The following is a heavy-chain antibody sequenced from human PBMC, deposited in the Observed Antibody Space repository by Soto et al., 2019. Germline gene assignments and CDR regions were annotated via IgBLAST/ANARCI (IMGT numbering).Heavy chain of an antibody. J-gene: IGHJ6*02. D-gene: IGHD6-25*01. CDR2: ISDDGSNK. CDR3: AKEGGFRTESPLYYYVIDV. V-gene: IGHV3-30*18. CDR1: GFTLSKYG. Sequence: QVQLVESGGGVVQPGRSLRLSCAASGFTLSKYGMHWVRQAPGKGLEWVAVISDDGSNKYYADYVKGRLTISRDNYKNTLYLQMTSLRLEDTPVYYCAKEGGFRTESPLYYYVIDVWGQGTTVTLSS.